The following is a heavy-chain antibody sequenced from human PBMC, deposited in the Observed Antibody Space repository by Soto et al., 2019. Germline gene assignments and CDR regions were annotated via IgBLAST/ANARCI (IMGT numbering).Heavy chain of an antibody. CDR2: IHYRGDT. Sequence: SETLSLTCTVSGASISTNHHNWAWVRQPPGKGLEWMGNIHYRGDTYFNPSLGSRLSMSVDTSKNQFSLKLTSVTAADTAVYYCARLPTGYPNWFDPWGQGTLVTVS. CDR3: ARLPTGYPNWFDP. D-gene: IGHD3-9*01. CDR1: GASISTNHHN. V-gene: IGHV4-39*01. J-gene: IGHJ5*02.